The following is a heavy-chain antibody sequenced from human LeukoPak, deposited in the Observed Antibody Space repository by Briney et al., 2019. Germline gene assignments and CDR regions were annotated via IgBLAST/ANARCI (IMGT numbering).Heavy chain of an antibody. Sequence: SEALSLTCTVSGGSISSYYWSWIRQPPGKGLEWIGYIYHSGTTYYNPSLKSRVTISVDRSKNQFSLKLSSVTAADTAVYYCARGPLVEPFFDYWGQGTLVTVSS. J-gene: IGHJ4*02. CDR1: GGSISSYY. D-gene: IGHD2-15*01. CDR3: ARGPLVEPFFDY. V-gene: IGHV4-59*12. CDR2: IYHSGTT.